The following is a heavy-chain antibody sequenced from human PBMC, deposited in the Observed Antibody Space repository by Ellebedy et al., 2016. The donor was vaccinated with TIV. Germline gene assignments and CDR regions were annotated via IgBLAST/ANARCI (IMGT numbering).Heavy chain of an antibody. V-gene: IGHV3-74*01. CDR1: GLTFSSYW. CDR2: VNSDGSST. D-gene: IGHD6-13*01. Sequence: PGGSLRLSCAASGLTFSSYWMHWVRHAPGKGLVWVSRVNSDGSSTTYADSVKGRFTISRDNAKHTLYLQMNSLRGEDTVVYYCVSSSPVIDYWGQGTLVTVSS. J-gene: IGHJ4*02. CDR3: VSSSPVIDY.